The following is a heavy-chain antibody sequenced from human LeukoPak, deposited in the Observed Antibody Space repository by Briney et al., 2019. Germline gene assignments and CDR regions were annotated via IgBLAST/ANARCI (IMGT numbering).Heavy chain of an antibody. CDR3: AKVKGGIQGYFDY. D-gene: IGHD2-15*01. CDR1: GLTFPAYA. Sequence: GGSLRLSCAASGLTFPAYAMNWVRQAPGKGLEWVSVISGTGGSTYYADSVKGRFTISRDNSRNTLYLQMNSLRAEDTAVYYCAKVKGGIQGYFDYWGQGTLVTVSS. V-gene: IGHV3-23*01. J-gene: IGHJ4*02. CDR2: ISGTGGST.